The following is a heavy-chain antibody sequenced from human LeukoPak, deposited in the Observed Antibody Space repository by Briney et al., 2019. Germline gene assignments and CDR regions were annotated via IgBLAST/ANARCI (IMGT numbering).Heavy chain of an antibody. CDR1: GFTFSSYG. V-gene: IGHV3-30*02. D-gene: IGHD3-10*01. CDR3: AKDNAYYYADY. Sequence: GGSLRLSCAASGFTFSSYGMHWVRQAPGKGLEWVTFIGYDGRNKYYADSVKGRFTISRDNSKNTLYLQMNSLRAEDTAVYYCAKDNAYYYADYWGQGTLVTVSS. J-gene: IGHJ4*02. CDR2: IGYDGRNK.